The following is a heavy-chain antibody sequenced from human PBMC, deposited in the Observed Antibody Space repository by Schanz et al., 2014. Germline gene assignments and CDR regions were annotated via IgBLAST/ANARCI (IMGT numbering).Heavy chain of an antibody. D-gene: IGHD3-16*01. CDR2: ISWNGGTK. V-gene: IGHV3-9*01. J-gene: IGHJ3*02. Sequence: EEQLVESGGGLVQPGRSLRLSCAASGFMFEDYDMHWVRQAPGKGLEWVSGISWNGGTKDYADSVKGRFTISRDNAKNSLYLQMNGLRPEDTTVYYCAKGGDGKQTFDIWGQGTMVTVSS. CDR1: GFMFEDYD. CDR3: AKGGDGKQTFDI.